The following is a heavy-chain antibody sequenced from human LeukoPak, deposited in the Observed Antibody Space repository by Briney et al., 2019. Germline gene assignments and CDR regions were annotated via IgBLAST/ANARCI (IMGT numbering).Heavy chain of an antibody. D-gene: IGHD3-22*01. V-gene: IGHV3-23*01. Sequence: GGSLRLSCAASGFTFSSYAMSWVRPAPGKGLEWVSAISGSGGSTYYTDSVKGRFTISRDSSKNTLYLQMNSLRAEDTAVYYCAKDGAAYYYDTSGYYYFDYWGQGTLVTVSS. J-gene: IGHJ4*02. CDR3: AKDGAAYYYDTSGYYYFDY. CDR2: ISGSGGST. CDR1: GFTFSSYA.